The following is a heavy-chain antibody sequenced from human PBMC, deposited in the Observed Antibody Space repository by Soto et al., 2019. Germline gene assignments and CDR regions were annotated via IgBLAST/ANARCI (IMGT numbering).Heavy chain of an antibody. CDR1: GGSISSSSYY. CDR3: ARHGGLPPYYYGSGSAYYYGMDV. Sequence: SETLSLTCTVSGGSISSSSYYWGWIRQPPGKGLEWIGSIYYSGSTYYNPSLKSRVTISVDTSKNQFSLKLSSVTAADTAVYYCARHGGLPPYYYGSGSAYYYGMDVWGQGTTVTVSS. J-gene: IGHJ6*02. D-gene: IGHD3-10*01. CDR2: IYYSGST. V-gene: IGHV4-39*01.